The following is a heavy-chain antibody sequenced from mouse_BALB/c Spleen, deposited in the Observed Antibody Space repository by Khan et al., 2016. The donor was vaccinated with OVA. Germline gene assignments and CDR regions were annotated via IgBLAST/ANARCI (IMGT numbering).Heavy chain of an antibody. D-gene: IGHD4-1*01. V-gene: IGHV5-6*01. J-gene: IGHJ3*01. Sequence: EVELVESGGDLVKPGGSLKLSCAASGFIFSSYSMSWVRQTPDKRLEWVATISSGGEYTYYPDNVKGRFTISRDNAKNTLYLQMNSLKSEDTAMYYGASHLTGSFAYWGQGTLVTVSA. CDR3: ASHLTGSFAY. CDR1: GFIFSSYS. CDR2: ISSGGEYT.